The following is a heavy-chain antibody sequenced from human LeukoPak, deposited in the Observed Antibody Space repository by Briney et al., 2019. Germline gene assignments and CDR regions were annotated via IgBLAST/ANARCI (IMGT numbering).Heavy chain of an antibody. CDR3: AKVWYCSGGSCDEY. V-gene: IGHV3-23*01. J-gene: IGHJ4*02. Sequence: GGSLRLSCAASGFTFSSYAMSWVRQAPGKGLEWVSAISGSGGSTYYADSVKGRFNISRDNSKNTLYLQMNSLRAEDTAVYYCAKVWYCSGGSCDEYWAQGTLVTVPS. CDR1: GFTFSSYA. CDR2: ISGSGGST. D-gene: IGHD2-15*01.